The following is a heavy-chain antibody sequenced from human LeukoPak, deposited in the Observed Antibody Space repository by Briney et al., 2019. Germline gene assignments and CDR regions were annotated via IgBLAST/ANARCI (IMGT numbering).Heavy chain of an antibody. CDR3: ATKGGNLGYCSSTSCPLLGY. CDR2: SSGSRGST. CDR1: GFTFSSYA. D-gene: IGHD2-2*01. J-gene: IGHJ4*02. V-gene: IGHV3-23*01. Sequence: PGGSLRLSCAASGFTFSSYAMSWVRQAPGKGLEWVSASSGSRGSTYYADSVKGRFTISRDNSKNTLYLQMNSLRAEDTAVYYCATKGGNLGYCSSTSCPLLGYWGQGTLVTVSS.